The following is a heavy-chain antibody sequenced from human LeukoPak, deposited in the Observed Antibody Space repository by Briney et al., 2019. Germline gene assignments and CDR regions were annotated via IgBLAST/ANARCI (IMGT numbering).Heavy chain of an antibody. D-gene: IGHD2-2*01. V-gene: IGHV3-74*01. J-gene: IGHJ5*02. CDR1: GFTFSSYW. Sequence: PGGSLRLSCAASGFTFSSYWMHWVRQAPGKGLVWVSRINSDGSSTSYADSVKGRFTISRDNAKNTLYLQMNSLRAEVTAVYYCARVGRGGGYCSSTSCYGPLNWFDPWGQGTLVTVSS. CDR2: INSDGSST. CDR3: ARVGRGGGYCSSTSCYGPLNWFDP.